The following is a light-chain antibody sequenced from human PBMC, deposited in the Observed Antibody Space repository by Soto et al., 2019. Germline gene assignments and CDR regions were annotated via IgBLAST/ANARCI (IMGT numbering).Light chain of an antibody. CDR3: QQGSNWPPGLT. Sequence: EIVLTQSPATLSLSPGERATLSCRASQSVSSYLAWYQQKPGQAPRLLIYDASNRATGIPARLSGSGSGTDFTLTISSLEPEDFAVYYCQQGSNWPPGLTFGGGTKVEIK. V-gene: IGKV3-11*01. J-gene: IGKJ4*01. CDR2: DAS. CDR1: QSVSSY.